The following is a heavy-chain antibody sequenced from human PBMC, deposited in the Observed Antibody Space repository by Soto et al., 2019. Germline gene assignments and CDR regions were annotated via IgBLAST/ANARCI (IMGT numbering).Heavy chain of an antibody. CDR3: ARSAISPYGGLIGPFDY. Sequence: QVQLVQSGGEERKPGASVRLSCEASGYTFTAYALHWLRQAPGQSLEWMAWINPGNGNTKYSLKFLGRVSITKDTSATTPYLEMGSLKSEDTAVYYCARSAISPYGGLIGPFDYWGQGDLLTVSS. CDR2: INPGNGNT. CDR1: GYTFTAYA. J-gene: IGHJ4*02. V-gene: IGHV1-3*05. D-gene: IGHD3-16*02.